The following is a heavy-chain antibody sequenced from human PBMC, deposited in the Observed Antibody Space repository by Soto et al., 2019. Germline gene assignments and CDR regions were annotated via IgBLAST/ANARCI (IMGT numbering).Heavy chain of an antibody. D-gene: IGHD3-16*01. V-gene: IGHV4-34*01. CDR1: GGSFRGYF. CDR2: INDSVST. Sequence: XETLEITCAVSGGSFRGYFWSWHRQPPDKGLEWIGEINDSVSTYYNPSFSSRLTLSVDTSRSQISLRLPSMTAPDSAVYYCQGGDLWGQGTRVT. J-gene: IGHJ4*02. CDR3: QGGDL.